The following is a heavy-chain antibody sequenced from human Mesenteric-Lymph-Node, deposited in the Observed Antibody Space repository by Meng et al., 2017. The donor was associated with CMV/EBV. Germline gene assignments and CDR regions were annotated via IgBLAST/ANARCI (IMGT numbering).Heavy chain of an antibody. CDR2: MNPNSGNT. CDR3: ARDTAAYAFDI. D-gene: IGHD2-15*01. CDR1: GYTFIRYD. V-gene: IGHV1-8*03. Sequence: ASVKVSCKASGYTFIRYDINWVRQTTGQGLEWMGWMNPNSGNTGYAQKFQGRVTITRNTSISTAYMELRSLRSDDTAVYYCARDTAAYAFDIWGQGTMVTVSS. J-gene: IGHJ3*02.